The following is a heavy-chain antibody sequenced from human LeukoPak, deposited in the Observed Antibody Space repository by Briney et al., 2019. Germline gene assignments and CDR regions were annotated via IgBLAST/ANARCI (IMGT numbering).Heavy chain of an antibody. J-gene: IGHJ4*02. CDR2: INPNSGGT. CDR3: ARDFQPLGVPLYYFDY. D-gene: IGHD3-16*01. V-gene: IGHV1-2*04. Sequence: ASVKVSCKASGYTFTGYYMHRVRQAPGQGLEWMGWINPNSGGTNYAQKFQGWVTMTRDTSISTAYMVLSRLRSDDTAVYYCARDFQPLGVPLYYFDYWGQGTLVTVSS. CDR1: GYTFTGYY.